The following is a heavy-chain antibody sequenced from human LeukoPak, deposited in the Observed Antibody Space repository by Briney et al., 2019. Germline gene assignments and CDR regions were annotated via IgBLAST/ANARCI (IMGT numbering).Heavy chain of an antibody. CDR3: ARDSGAEYYYDSSGPFDY. D-gene: IGHD3-22*01. Sequence: PSETLSLTCTVSGGSISSYQWSWIRKPAGKGLEWIGRMYTSGSTNYNPSLKSRVTMSVDTSKNQFSLKLSSVTAADTAVYYCARDSGAEYYYDSSGPFDYWGQGTLVTVSS. J-gene: IGHJ4*02. CDR2: MYTSGST. V-gene: IGHV4-4*07. CDR1: GGSISSYQ.